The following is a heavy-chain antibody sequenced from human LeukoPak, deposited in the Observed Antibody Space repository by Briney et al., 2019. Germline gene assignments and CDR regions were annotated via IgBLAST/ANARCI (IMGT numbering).Heavy chain of an antibody. Sequence: KASETLSLTCTVSGGSISSYYWSWIRQPPGKGLEWIGYIYYSGSTNYNPSLKSRVTISVDTSKNQFSLKLSSVTAADTAVYYCARAYGSGRAPFDYWGQGTLVTVSS. CDR3: ARAYGSGRAPFDY. CDR2: IYYSGST. V-gene: IGHV4-59*01. J-gene: IGHJ4*02. D-gene: IGHD3-10*01. CDR1: GGSISSYY.